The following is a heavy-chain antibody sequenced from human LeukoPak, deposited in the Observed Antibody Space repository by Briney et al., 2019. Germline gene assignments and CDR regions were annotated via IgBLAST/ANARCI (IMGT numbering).Heavy chain of an antibody. D-gene: IGHD3-3*01. CDR2: IIPIFGTA. J-gene: IGHJ6*03. CDR1: GGTFSSYA. Sequence: SVKVSCKASGGTFSSYAISWVRQAPGQGLEWMGGIIPIFGTANYAQKFQGRVTITADESTSTAYMELSSLRSEDTAVYYCARVDFWSGYGYYYYYMDVWGKGTTVTVSS. CDR3: ARVDFWSGYGYYYYYMDV. V-gene: IGHV1-69*13.